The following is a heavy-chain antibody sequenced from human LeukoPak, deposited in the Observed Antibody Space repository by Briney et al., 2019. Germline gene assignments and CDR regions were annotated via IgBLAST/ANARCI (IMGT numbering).Heavy chain of an antibody. CDR3: ASLYYDSSGYDYLDY. J-gene: IGHJ4*02. CDR2: IYYSGST. V-gene: IGHV4-59*12. D-gene: IGHD3-22*01. Sequence: GSLRLSCAASGFTFSSYEMNWVRQPPGKGLEWIGSIYYSGSTNYKPSLKSRVTISVDTSKNQFSLKLSSATAADTAVYNCASLYYDSSGYDYLDYWGQGTLVTVSS. CDR1: GFTFSSYE.